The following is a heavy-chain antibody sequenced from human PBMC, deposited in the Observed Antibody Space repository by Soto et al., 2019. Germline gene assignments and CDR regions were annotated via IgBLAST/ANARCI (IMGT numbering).Heavy chain of an antibody. CDR3: ARDRGSSGWYAGGWFDP. D-gene: IGHD6-19*01. Sequence: EVQLVESGGGLVKPGGSLRLSCAASGFTFSSYSMNWVRQAPGKGLEWVSCISSSSSNKYYADSVKGRFTISRDNAKNSLYLQMNSLRAEDRAVYYCARDRGSSGWYAGGWFDPWGQGTLVTVSS. CDR2: ISSSSSNK. V-gene: IGHV3-21*01. J-gene: IGHJ5*02. CDR1: GFTFSSYS.